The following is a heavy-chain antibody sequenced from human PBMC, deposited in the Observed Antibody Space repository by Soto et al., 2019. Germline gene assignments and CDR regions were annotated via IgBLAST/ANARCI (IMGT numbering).Heavy chain of an antibody. Sequence: QVQLVESGGGVVQPGRSLRLSCAASGFTFSSYGMHWVRQAPGKGLEWVAVISYDGSNKYYADSVKGRFTISRDNSKNTLYLQMNSLRAEDTAVYYCAKDHRGWYGGRYYYYMDVWGKGTTVTVSS. D-gene: IGHD6-19*01. J-gene: IGHJ6*03. V-gene: IGHV3-30*18. CDR1: GFTFSSYG. CDR3: AKDHRGWYGGRYYYYMDV. CDR2: ISYDGSNK.